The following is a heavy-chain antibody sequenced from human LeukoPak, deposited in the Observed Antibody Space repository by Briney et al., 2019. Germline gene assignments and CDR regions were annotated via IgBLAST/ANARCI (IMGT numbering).Heavy chain of an antibody. J-gene: IGHJ4*02. CDR1: GGTFSSYA. V-gene: IGHV1-69*04. CDR2: IIPILGIA. D-gene: IGHD2-2*01. CDR3: ARDRYCSSTSCYEPRDDY. Sequence: ASVKVSCKASGGTFSSYAISWVRQAPGQGLEWMGRIIPILGIANYAQKFQGRVTITADKSTSTAYMELSSLRSEDTAVYYCARDRYCSSTSCYEPRDDYWGQGTLVNVSS.